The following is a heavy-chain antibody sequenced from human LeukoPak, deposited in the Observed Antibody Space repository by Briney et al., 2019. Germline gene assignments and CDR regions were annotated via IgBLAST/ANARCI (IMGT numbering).Heavy chain of an antibody. CDR2: IYYSGST. Sequence: PSETLSLTCTVSGGSISSSSYYWGWIRQPPGKGLEWIGSIYYSGSTYYNPSLKSRVTISVDTSKSQFSLKLSSATAADTAVYYCGRRAYSGFDWWGQGTLVTVAS. D-gene: IGHD1-26*01. J-gene: IGHJ4*02. V-gene: IGHV4-39*01. CDR3: GRRAYSGFDW. CDR1: GGSISSSSYY.